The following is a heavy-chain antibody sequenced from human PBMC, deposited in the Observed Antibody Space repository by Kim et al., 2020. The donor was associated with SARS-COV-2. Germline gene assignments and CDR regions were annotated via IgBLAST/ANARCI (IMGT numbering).Heavy chain of an antibody. V-gene: IGHV4-39*01. CDR1: GGSISSSSHY. Sequence: SETLSLTCTVSGGSISSSSHYWGWIRQTPGKGLEWIGTIHYGGSTYYNPSLKSRVTISLDTSKNQFSLKLSSVTAADTAVYYCARLSFGSSGYYYGGFD. CDR2: IHYGGST. CDR3: ARLSFGSSGYYYGGFD. J-gene: IGHJ4*01. D-gene: IGHD3-22*01.